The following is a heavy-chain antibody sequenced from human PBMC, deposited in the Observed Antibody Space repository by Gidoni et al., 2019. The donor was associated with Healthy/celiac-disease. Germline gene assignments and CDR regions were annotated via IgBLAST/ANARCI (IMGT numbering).Heavy chain of an antibody. CDR3: ARSMLAAAGTSQRAPYYYYGMDV. CDR2: IYSGGST. CDR1: GFTVSSNY. D-gene: IGHD6-13*01. Sequence: EVQLVESGGGLIQPGGSLRLSCAASGFTVSSNYMSWVRQAPGKGLEWVSVIYSGGSTYYADSVKGRFTISRDNSKNTLYLQMNSLRAEDTAVYYCARSMLAAAGTSQRAPYYYYGMDVWGQGTTVTVSS. V-gene: IGHV3-53*01. J-gene: IGHJ6*02.